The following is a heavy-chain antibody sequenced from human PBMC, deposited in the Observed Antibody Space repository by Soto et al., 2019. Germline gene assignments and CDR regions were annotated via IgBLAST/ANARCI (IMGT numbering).Heavy chain of an antibody. D-gene: IGHD5-12*01. CDR2: ISYDGSNK. J-gene: IGHJ4*02. CDR3: AKEEEMATSGGDY. V-gene: IGHV3-30*18. Sequence: VQLVESGGGVVQPGRSLRLSCAASGFTFSSYGMHWVRQAPGKGLEWVAVISYDGSNKYYADSVKGRFTISRDNSKNTLYLQMNSLRAEDTAVYYCAKEEEMATSGGDYWGQGTLVTVSS. CDR1: GFTFSSYG.